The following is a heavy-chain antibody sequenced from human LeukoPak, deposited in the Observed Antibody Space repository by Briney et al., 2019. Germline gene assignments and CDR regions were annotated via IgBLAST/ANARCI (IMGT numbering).Heavy chain of an antibody. CDR1: GGSISSYY. Sequence: SETLSLTCTVSGGSISSYYWSWIRQPPGKGLEWIGYIYYSGSTNYNPSLKSRVTISVDTSKNQFSLKLSSVTAADTAVYYCARLTGGYDYVWGSYVSDAFDIWGQGTMVTVSS. J-gene: IGHJ3*02. CDR3: ARLTGGYDYVWGSYVSDAFDI. V-gene: IGHV4-59*08. CDR2: IYYSGST. D-gene: IGHD3-16*01.